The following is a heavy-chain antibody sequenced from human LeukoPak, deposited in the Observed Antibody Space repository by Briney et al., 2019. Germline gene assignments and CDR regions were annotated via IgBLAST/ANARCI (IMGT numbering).Heavy chain of an antibody. V-gene: IGHV3-33*01. CDR2: IWYDGSNK. J-gene: IGHJ4*02. Sequence: PGGSLRLSCAASGFTFSSYGMHWVRQAPGKGLEWVAVIWYDGSNKYYADSVKGRFTISRDNSKNTLYLQMNSLRAEDTAVYYCARDPDYYDSSGHFDYWGQETLVTVSS. D-gene: IGHD3-22*01. CDR1: GFTFSSYG. CDR3: ARDPDYYDSSGHFDY.